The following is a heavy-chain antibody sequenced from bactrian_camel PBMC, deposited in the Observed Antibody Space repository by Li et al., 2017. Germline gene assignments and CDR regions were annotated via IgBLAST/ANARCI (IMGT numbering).Heavy chain of an antibody. CDR1: GLTSDEAD. Sequence: HVQLVESGGGSVRAGGSLRLSCTASGLTSDEADMGWYRQGPGNPCELVSYVSRDGSTYYADSVKGRFTISQDEAANTLYLQMNSLKPEDTAVYYCAVNRGLRRRRSCRDIGGYWGQGTQVTVS. CDR3: AVNRGLRRRRSCRDIGGY. CDR2: VSRDGST. J-gene: IGHJ4*01. V-gene: IGHV3S55*01. D-gene: IGHD5*01.